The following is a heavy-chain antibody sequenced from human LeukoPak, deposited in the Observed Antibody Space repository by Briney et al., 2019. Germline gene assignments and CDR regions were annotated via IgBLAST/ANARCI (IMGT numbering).Heavy chain of an antibody. Sequence: GGSLRLSCAASGFTFSSYEMNWVRQAPGKGLEWVSYISSSGSTIYYADSVKGRFTISRDNAKNSLYLQMNSLRAEDTAVYYCASLPTVPEPHGYYYGMGVWGKGTTVTVSS. CDR2: ISSSGSTI. CDR3: ASLPTVPEPHGYYYGMGV. D-gene: IGHD4-17*01. V-gene: IGHV3-48*03. J-gene: IGHJ6*04. CDR1: GFTFSSYE.